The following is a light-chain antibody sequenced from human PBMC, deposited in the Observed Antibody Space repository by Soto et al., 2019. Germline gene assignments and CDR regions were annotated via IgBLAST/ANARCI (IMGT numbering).Light chain of an antibody. CDR2: DVS. CDR3: PQYHISPIT. Sequence: EIVLTQSPATLSVSPGERATLSCRASQSVRSNLAWYQQKPGQAPRLLIFDVSTRATNIPARFSGSGSGTEFTLTISRLEPEDFAVYYCPQYHISPITSGQGTRLEIK. V-gene: IGKV3-15*01. CDR1: QSVRSN. J-gene: IGKJ5*01.